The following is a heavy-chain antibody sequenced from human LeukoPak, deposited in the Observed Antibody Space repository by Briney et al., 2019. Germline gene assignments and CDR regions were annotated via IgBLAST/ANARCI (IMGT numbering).Heavy chain of an antibody. CDR3: ARDLRFLEWLGGLNYYYYYMDV. Sequence: GGSLRLSCAASGFTFSDYYMSWIRQAPGKGLEWVSYISSSGSTIYYADSVKGRFTISRDNAKNSLYLQMNSLRAEDTAVYYCARDLRFLEWLGGLNYYYYYMDVWGKGTTVTVSS. CDR1: GFTFSDYY. V-gene: IGHV3-11*01. D-gene: IGHD3-3*01. J-gene: IGHJ6*03. CDR2: ISSSGSTI.